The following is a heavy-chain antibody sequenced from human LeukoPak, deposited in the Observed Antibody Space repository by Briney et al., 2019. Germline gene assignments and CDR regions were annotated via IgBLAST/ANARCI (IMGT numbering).Heavy chain of an antibody. J-gene: IGHJ4*02. CDR3: ARGRQWLVD. V-gene: IGHV4-59*08. CDR2: IYYSGST. CDR1: GGPISSYY. Sequence: SETLSPTCTVSGGPISSYYWSWIRQPPGKGLEWIGYIYYSGSTNYNPSLKSRVTISVDTSKNQFSLKLSSVTAADTAVYYCARGRQWLVDWGQGTLVTVSS. D-gene: IGHD6-19*01.